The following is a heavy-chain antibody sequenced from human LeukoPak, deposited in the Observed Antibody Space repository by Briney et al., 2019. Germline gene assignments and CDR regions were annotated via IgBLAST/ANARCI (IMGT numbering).Heavy chain of an antibody. CDR2: IYYDGSG. Sequence: SETLSLTCSVSGGSISRSSYYWGWIRQPPGKGLEWIGYIYYDGSGNYNPSLKSRVTISVDTSKNQFSLRLSPVTAADTAVYYCARGQALLRDYWGQGTLVTVSS. CDR1: GGSISRSSYY. V-gene: IGHV4-61*05. D-gene: IGHD3-22*01. CDR3: ARGQALLRDY. J-gene: IGHJ4*02.